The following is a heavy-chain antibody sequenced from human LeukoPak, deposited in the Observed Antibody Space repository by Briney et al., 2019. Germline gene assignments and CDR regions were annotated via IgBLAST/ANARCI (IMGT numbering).Heavy chain of an antibody. CDR2: ISYDGGNK. Sequence: GGSLRLSCAASGFTFSSYGMHWVRQAPGKGLEWVAVISYDGGNKYYADSVKGRFTISRDNSKNTLYLQMNSLRAEDTAVYYCAKSSTVTINYYYMDVWGKGTTVTVSS. J-gene: IGHJ6*03. V-gene: IGHV3-30*18. D-gene: IGHD4-17*01. CDR3: AKSSTVTINYYYMDV. CDR1: GFTFSSYG.